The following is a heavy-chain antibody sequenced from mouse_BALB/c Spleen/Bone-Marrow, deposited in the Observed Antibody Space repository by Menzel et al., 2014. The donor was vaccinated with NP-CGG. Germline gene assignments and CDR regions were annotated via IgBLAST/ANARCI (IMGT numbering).Heavy chain of an antibody. Sequence: SCAASGDRLTSDSMSWVRQAPGKGLEWVSSIDAPNGSTYYADSVKGRFTISRDNSKNTLYLQMNSLRAEDTAVYYCAAPTLFRRGEPGAVEEAQDIYSWGQGTLVTVS. J-gene: IGHJ4*01. CDR3: AAPTLFRRGEPGAVEEAQDIYS. CDR1: GDRLTSDS. V-gene: IGHV5-6-2*01. D-gene: IGHD3-3*01. CDR2: IDAPNGST.